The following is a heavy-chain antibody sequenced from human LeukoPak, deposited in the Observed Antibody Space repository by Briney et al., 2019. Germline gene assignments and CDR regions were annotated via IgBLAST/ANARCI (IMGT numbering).Heavy chain of an antibody. CDR3: ARRVFGGDCYYDF. CDR1: GFTFSDHY. CDR2: SLNKANSYTT. Sequence: GGSLRLSCVVSGFTFSDHYMDWVRQVPGKGLEWVGRSLNKANSYTTDYAASVKGRFTISRDDSKNSLYLQMSSLNTEDTAVYYCARRVFGGDCYYDFWGQGALVTDSS. V-gene: IGHV3-72*01. J-gene: IGHJ4*02. D-gene: IGHD2-21*02.